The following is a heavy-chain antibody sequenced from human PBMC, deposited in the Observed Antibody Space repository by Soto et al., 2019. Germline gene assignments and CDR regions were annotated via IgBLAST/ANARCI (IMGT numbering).Heavy chain of an antibody. CDR2: IIPILGIA. Sequence: SVKVSCKASGGTFSSYTISWVRQAPGQGLEWMGRIIPILGIANYAQKFQGRVTITADKSTSTAYMELSSLRSEDTAVYYCARGDGYNSAGAFDIWGQGTMVTVSS. J-gene: IGHJ3*02. CDR3: ARGDGYNSAGAFDI. CDR1: GGTFSSYT. D-gene: IGHD5-12*01. V-gene: IGHV1-69*02.